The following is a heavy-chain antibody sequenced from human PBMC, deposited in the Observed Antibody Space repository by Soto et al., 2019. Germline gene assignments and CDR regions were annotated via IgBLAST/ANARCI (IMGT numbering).Heavy chain of an antibody. J-gene: IGHJ5*02. CDR1: GFTFSSYW. CDR2: IKQSGSDR. D-gene: IGHD3-10*01. V-gene: IGHV3-7*01. Sequence: EVQLVESGGGLVQPGGSLGLSCAASGFTFSSYWMSWVRLAPGKGLEWVADIKQSGSDRYYVDSVRGRFTISRDNAKISLYLQMNSLRVEDTAMYYWASVKSWAVSPWGQGTLVTVSS. CDR3: ASVKSWAVSP.